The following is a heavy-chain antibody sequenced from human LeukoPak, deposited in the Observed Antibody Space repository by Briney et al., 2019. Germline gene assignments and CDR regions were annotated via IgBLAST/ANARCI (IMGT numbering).Heavy chain of an antibody. Sequence: SETLSLTCAVYGGSFSGYYWSWIRQPPGKGLEWIGSIYHSGSTYYNPSLKSRVTISVDTSKNQFSLKLSSVTAADTAVYYCARDHVRFIRRRNNVFDIWGQGTMVTVSS. CDR2: IYHSGST. CDR1: GGSFSGYY. D-gene: IGHD1-14*01. V-gene: IGHV4-34*01. J-gene: IGHJ3*02. CDR3: ARDHVRFIRRRNNVFDI.